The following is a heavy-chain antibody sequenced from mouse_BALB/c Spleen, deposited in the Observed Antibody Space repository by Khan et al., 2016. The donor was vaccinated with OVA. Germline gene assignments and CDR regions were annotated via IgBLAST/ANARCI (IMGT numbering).Heavy chain of an antibody. CDR1: EFTFSGFG. CDR2: IIGESSTI. J-gene: IGHJ2*01. CDR3: ATSYYYGYYFDY. D-gene: IGHD1-1*01. V-gene: IGHV5-17*02. Sequence: EVDLVESGGGLVQPGGSRKPPFAASEFTFSGFGLNWVRKAPEKGLDGVAYIIGESSTINFATTVKGRFTISRDNPKNTLFLQMTSLMSEDTAMYYCATSYYYGYYFDYWGPGTTLTVSS.